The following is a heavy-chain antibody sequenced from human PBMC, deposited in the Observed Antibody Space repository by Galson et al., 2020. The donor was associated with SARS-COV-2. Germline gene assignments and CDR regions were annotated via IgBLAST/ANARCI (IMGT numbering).Heavy chain of an antibody. CDR2: IWYDGSNK. J-gene: IGHJ2*01. CDR3: ARVDSSGSDWYFDL. D-gene: IGHD3-22*01. CDR1: GFTFSSYG. V-gene: IGHV3-33*01. Sequence: QLGESLKISCAASGFTFSSYGMHWVRQDPGKGLEWVAVIWYDGSNKYYADSVKGRFTISRDNSKNTLYLQMNSLRAEDTAVYYCARVDSSGSDWYFDLWGRGTLVTVSS.